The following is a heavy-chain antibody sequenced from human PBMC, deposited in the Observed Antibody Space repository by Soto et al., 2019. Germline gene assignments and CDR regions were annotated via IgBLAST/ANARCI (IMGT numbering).Heavy chain of an antibody. V-gene: IGHV3-15*07. CDR3: TTDSYSTIIIVRFDY. CDR1: GFTFTNAW. D-gene: IGHD3-22*01. CDR2: IKSKTDGGTT. Sequence: PGGSLRLSCAASGFTFTNAWINWVRQAPGKGLEWVGRIKSKTDGGTTDYAEPVKGRFAISRDDSNNMVYLQMNSLKIEDTAVYHCTTDSYSTIIIVRFDYWGHGTLVTVSS. J-gene: IGHJ4*01.